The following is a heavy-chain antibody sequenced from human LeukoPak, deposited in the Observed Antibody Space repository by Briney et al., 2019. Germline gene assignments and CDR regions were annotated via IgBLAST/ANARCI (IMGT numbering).Heavy chain of an antibody. CDR1: GGSISSYY. J-gene: IGHJ6*02. V-gene: IGHV4-59*01. CDR2: IYDSGST. D-gene: IGHD2-2*01. Sequence: SETLSLTCTASGGSISSYYWSWIRQPPGKGLEWIGYIYDSGSTNYNPSLKSRVTITVDTSKNQFSPKLSSVTAADTAVYYCARVGGTNYYYYGMDVWGQGTTVTVSS. CDR3: ARVGGTNYYYYGMDV.